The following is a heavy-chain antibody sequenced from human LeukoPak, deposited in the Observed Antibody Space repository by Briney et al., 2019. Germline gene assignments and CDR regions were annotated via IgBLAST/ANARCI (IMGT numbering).Heavy chain of an antibody. V-gene: IGHV1-69*04. Sequence: GAAVKVSCKASGATFSSYAISWVRQAPGQGLEWMGRIIPILGIANYAQKFQGRATITADKSTSTAYMELSSLRSEDTAVYYCARDGPATHYYYYMDVWGKGTTVTVSS. CDR2: IIPILGIA. D-gene: IGHD2-2*01. J-gene: IGHJ6*03. CDR3: ARDGPATHYYYYMDV. CDR1: GATFSSYA.